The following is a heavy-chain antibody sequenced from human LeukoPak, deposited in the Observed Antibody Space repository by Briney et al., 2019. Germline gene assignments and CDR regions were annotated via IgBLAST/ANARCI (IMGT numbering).Heavy chain of an antibody. V-gene: IGHV4-39*07. J-gene: IGHJ5*01. D-gene: IGHD2-2*03. CDR1: GGSISSSSFY. Sequence: SETLSLTCTVSGGSISSSSFYWGWIRQPPGKGLEWIGSIYYTGKTYYNPSLKSRVTISIDTSKTQFSLKLSSVPAADTAVFYCARDLGYGDGYDSWGQGTLVTVSS. CDR3: ARDLGYGDGYDS. CDR2: IYYTGKT.